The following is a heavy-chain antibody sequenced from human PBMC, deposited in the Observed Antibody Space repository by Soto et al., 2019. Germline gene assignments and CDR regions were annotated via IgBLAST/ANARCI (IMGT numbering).Heavy chain of an antibody. D-gene: IGHD3-3*01. Sequence: QVQLQASGPGLVKPSQTLSLTCTVSGGSISSGGYYWSWIRQPPGKVLEWLGYIYDSGSTYYNPSLTSRVTIAVATSKTQFSLKLSSVTAAATAVYYCARSRGYYNYWGQGTLVTVAS. V-gene: IGHV4-31*03. CDR3: ARSRGYYNY. J-gene: IGHJ4*02. CDR2: IYDSGST. CDR1: GGSISSGGYY.